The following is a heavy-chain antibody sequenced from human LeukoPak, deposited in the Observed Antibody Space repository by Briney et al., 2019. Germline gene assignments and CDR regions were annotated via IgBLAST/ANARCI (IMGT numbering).Heavy chain of an antibody. V-gene: IGHV3-21*01. CDR3: ARDLHIVVVVAARSFDP. Sequence: GGSLRLSCAASGFTFSSYIMNWVRQAPGKGLEWVSSISSSSSYIYYADSVKGRFTISRDNAKNSPYLQMNSLRAEDTAVYYCARDLHIVVVVAARSFDPWGQGTLVTVSS. CDR1: GFTFSSYI. CDR2: ISSSSSYI. J-gene: IGHJ5*02. D-gene: IGHD2-15*01.